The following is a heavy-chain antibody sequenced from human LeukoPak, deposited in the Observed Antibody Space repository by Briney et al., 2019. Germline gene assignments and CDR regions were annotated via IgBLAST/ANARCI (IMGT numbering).Heavy chain of an antibody. CDR3: ARLGRKSSGWPYYYYYYMDV. CDR2: IYYSGST. V-gene: IGHV4-39*07. J-gene: IGHJ6*03. D-gene: IGHD6-19*01. CDR1: GGSISSSSYY. Sequence: SETLSLTCTVSGGSISSSSYYWGWIRQPPGRGLEWIGSIYYSGSTYYSPSLKSRVTISVDTSKNQFSLKLSSVTAADTAVYYCARLGRKSSGWPYYYYYYMDVWGKGTTVTISS.